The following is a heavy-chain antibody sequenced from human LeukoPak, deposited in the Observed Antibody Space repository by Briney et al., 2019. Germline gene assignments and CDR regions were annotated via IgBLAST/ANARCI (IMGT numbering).Heavy chain of an antibody. CDR2: INTNTGNP. J-gene: IGHJ4*02. Sequence: ASVKVSCKASGGTFSSYAISWVRQAPGQGLEWMGWINTNTGNPTYAQGFTGRFVFSLDTSVSTAYLQISSLKAEDTAVYYCARGASSWYGLFDYWGQGTLVTVSS. D-gene: IGHD6-13*01. CDR1: GGTFSSYA. V-gene: IGHV7-4-1*02. CDR3: ARGASSWYGLFDY.